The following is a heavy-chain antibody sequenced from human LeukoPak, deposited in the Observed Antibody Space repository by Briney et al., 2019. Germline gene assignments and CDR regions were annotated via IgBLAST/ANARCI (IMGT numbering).Heavy chain of an antibody. CDR2: ISGSGGST. Sequence: GGSLRLSCAASGFTFSSYAMSWVRQAPGKGLEWVSAISGSGGSTYYADSVKGRFTISRDNSKNTLYLQMNSLRAEDTAVYYCAKVGTYYYDSSGYYWLDYWGQGTLVTVSP. V-gene: IGHV3-23*01. J-gene: IGHJ4*02. CDR3: AKVGTYYYDSSGYYWLDY. D-gene: IGHD3-22*01. CDR1: GFTFSSYA.